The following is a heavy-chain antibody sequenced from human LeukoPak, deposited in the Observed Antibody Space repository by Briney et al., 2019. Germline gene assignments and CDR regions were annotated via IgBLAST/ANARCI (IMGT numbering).Heavy chain of an antibody. CDR1: GFTVSSNY. D-gene: IGHD3-22*01. CDR3: ARDLLYDSSGIFDY. V-gene: IGHV3-66*01. CDR2: IYSGGST. J-gene: IGHJ4*02. Sequence: PGGSLRLPCAASGFTVSSNYMSWVRQAPGKGLEWVSVIYSGGSTYYADSVKGRFTISRDNAKNSLYLQMNSLRAEDTAVYYCARDLLYDSSGIFDYWGQGTLVTVSS.